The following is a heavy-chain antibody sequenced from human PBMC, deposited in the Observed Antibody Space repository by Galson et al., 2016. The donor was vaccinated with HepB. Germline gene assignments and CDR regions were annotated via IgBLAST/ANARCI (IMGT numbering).Heavy chain of an antibody. D-gene: IGHD6-13*01. J-gene: IGHJ6*02. CDR1: GFTFSKYT. CDR3: ARDREQQLPDYIFYYYGMDV. Sequence: SLRLSCAASGFTFSKYTMHWVRQAPGKGLEWVALIPYDGRNIYYTDSVKGQFSISRDNSKNALYLQMNSLRPEDTAVYYCARDREQQLPDYIFYYYGMDVRGQGTTVTVSS. V-gene: IGHV3-30*04. CDR2: IPYDGRNI.